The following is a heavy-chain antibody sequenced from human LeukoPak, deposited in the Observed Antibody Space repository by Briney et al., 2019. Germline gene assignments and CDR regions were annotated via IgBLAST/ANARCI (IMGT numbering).Heavy chain of an antibody. CDR3: ATVNYDSSGYSGY. D-gene: IGHD3-22*01. V-gene: IGHV1-69-2*01. CDR1: GYTFTDYY. Sequence: ASVKVSCKVSGYTFTDYYMHWVQQAPGKGFEWMGLVDPEDGETIYAEKFQGRVTITADTSTDTAYMELSSLRSEDTAVYYCATVNYDSSGYSGYWGQGTLVTVSS. J-gene: IGHJ4*02. CDR2: VDPEDGET.